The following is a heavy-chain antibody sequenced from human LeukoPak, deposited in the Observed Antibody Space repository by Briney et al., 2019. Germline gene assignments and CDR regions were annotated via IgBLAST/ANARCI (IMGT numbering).Heavy chain of an antibody. V-gene: IGHV3-11*01. D-gene: IGHD6-19*01. Sequence: PGGSLRLSCAASGFTFSDYYMSWIRQAPGKGLEWVSYISTSGLTIYNADSVKGRFTISRDNTKNSLYLQMNSLRAEDTAVYYCARASRSGWYAVNYWGQGTLVTVSS. CDR3: ARASRSGWYAVNY. CDR2: ISTSGLTI. J-gene: IGHJ4*02. CDR1: GFTFSDYY.